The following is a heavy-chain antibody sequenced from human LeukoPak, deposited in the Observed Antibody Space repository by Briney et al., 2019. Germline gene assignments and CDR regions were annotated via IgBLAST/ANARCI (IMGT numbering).Heavy chain of an antibody. J-gene: IGHJ3*02. CDR3: ARQNGGRGAFDI. CDR1: GGSVNSDNYY. V-gene: IGHV4-61*01. D-gene: IGHD3-10*01. CDR2: IYYSGTT. Sequence: SETLSLTCTVSGGSVNSDNYYWNWIRQPPGKGLEWIGYIYYSGTTKYNPSLRSRVTISRDTSKNQFSLKLTSVTAADTATYYWARQNGGRGAFDIWARGTMVTVS.